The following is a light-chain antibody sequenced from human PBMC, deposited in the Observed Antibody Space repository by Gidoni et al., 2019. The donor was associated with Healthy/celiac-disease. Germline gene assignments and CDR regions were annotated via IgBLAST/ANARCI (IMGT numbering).Light chain of an antibody. J-gene: IGLJ2*01. CDR3: AAWDDSLNGPVV. V-gene: IGLV1-44*01. CDR1: SSNIGSNT. CDR2: SNN. Sequence: QSVLTQPPSASGTPGQRATISCSVSSSNIGSNTVNWYQQLPGTDPKLLIYSNNQRPSGVPDRFSGSKSGTSASLAISGLQSEDEADYYCAAWDDSLNGPVVFGGGTKLTVL.